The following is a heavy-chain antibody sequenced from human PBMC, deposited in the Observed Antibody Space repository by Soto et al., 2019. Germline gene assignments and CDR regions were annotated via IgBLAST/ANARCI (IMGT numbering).Heavy chain of an antibody. CDR1: GCTFSSYT. V-gene: IGHV1-69*08. CDR2: IIPILGIA. D-gene: IGHD3-10*01. J-gene: IGHJ6*03. CDR3: ARDEAVLWFGELFYYYMDV. Sequence: QVQLVQSGAEVKKPGSSVKVSCKASGCTFSSYTISWVRQAPGQGLEWMGRIIPILGIANYAQKFQGRVTITADKSTSTAYMELSSLRSEDTAVYYCARDEAVLWFGELFYYYMDVWGKGTTVTVSS.